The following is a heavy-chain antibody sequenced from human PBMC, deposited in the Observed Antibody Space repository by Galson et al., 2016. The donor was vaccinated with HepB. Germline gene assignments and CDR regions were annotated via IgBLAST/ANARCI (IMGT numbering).Heavy chain of an antibody. CDR2: ISGSGHNT. J-gene: IGHJ5*02. V-gene: IGHV3-23*01. Sequence: SLRLSCAASGFTFSSYAMSWVRQAPGKGLEWISSISGSGHNTYYADSVEGRFTISRDDSKNTLYLQMNSLRAEDTAIYYCTRDLRTRIVWFGELFSGSFDPWGQGTLVTVSS. CDR3: TRDLRTRIVWFGELFSGSFDP. CDR1: GFTFSSYA. D-gene: IGHD3-10*01.